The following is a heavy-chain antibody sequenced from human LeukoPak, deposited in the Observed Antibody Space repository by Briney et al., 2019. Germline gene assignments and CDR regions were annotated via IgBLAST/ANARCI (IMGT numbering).Heavy chain of an antibody. D-gene: IGHD4-17*01. CDR2: IKQDGSEK. CDR1: GFTFSTSW. J-gene: IGHJ1*01. V-gene: IGHV3-7*03. Sequence: GGSLRLSCAASGFTFSTSWMHWVRQAPGKGLEWVANIKQDGSEKYYVDSVKGRFTISRDNAKNSLYLQMNSLRAEDTAVYYCTLGDYYAEYFQHWGQGTLVTVSS. CDR3: TLGDYYAEYFQH.